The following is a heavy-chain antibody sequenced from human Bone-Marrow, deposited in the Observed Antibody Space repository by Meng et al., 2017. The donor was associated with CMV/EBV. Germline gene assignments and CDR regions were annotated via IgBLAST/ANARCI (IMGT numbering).Heavy chain of an antibody. D-gene: IGHD3-3*01. CDR3: ARVTSYYDFWSGYYEGGLAY. CDR1: GYTFTSYD. Sequence: ASVKVSCKASGYTFTSYDINWVRQATGQGLEWMGWMNPNSGNTGYAQKFQGRVTITRNTSISTAYIELSSLRSEDTAVYYCARVTSYYDFWSGYYEGGLAYWGQGTLVTVSS. CDR2: MNPNSGNT. J-gene: IGHJ4*02. V-gene: IGHV1-8*03.